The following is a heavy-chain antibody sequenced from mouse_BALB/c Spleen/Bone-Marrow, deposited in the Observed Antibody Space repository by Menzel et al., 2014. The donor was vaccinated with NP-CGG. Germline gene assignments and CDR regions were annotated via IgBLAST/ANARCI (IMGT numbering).Heavy chain of an antibody. V-gene: IGHV5-6-5*01. CDR3: VRDLCGDKNL. CDR1: GSSLSSYA. CDR2: IDIDTST. J-gene: IGHJ3*02. Sequence: EEFGGRLVTPGTPLTLTCTVSGSSLSSYAMSWVRQAPGKGLEWIGYIDIDTSTYYASWARGRFTISKTSTTVDLKITSPTTEDTATYFCVRDLCGDKNLWGQGTLVTVS. D-gene: IGHD6-2*01.